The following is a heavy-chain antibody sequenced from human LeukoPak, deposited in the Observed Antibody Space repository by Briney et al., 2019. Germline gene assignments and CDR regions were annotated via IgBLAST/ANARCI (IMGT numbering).Heavy chain of an antibody. V-gene: IGHV5-51*01. CDR3: ARHGVTAISPYYYYMDV. CDR2: IYPGDSDT. CDR1: GYSFTSYW. J-gene: IGHJ6*03. D-gene: IGHD2-21*02. Sequence: GESLKISCKGSGYSFTSYWIGWVRQMPGKGLEWMGIIYPGDSDTRYSPSFQGQVTISADKSISTAYLQWSSLKASDTAMYYCARHGVTAISPYYYYMDVWGKGTTVIVSS.